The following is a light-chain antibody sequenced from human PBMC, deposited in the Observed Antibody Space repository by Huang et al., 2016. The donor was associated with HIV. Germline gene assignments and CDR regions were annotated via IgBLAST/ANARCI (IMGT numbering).Light chain of an antibody. CDR2: AAS. CDR1: HDITNH. CDR3: QHYDNLHLT. Sequence: DVQMTQSPSSLPASVGDKVTITCQASHDITNHLNWYQHKPGTAPKLLIYAASTLETGVPSRFSGRGSGTDFTFTITSLRPEDFATYYCQHYDNLHLTFGGGTKVEIK. V-gene: IGKV1-33*01. J-gene: IGKJ4*01.